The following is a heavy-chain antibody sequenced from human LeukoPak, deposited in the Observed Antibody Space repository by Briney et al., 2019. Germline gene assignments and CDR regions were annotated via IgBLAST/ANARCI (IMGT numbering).Heavy chain of an antibody. V-gene: IGHV4-30-4*01. CDR3: ARSRAGPGDAFDI. CDR1: GGSISSGDYY. J-gene: IGHJ3*02. Sequence: SENLSHTCTVSGGSISSGDYYWSWIRQPPGKGLEWIGYIYYSGSTYYNPSLKSRVTISVDTSKNQFSLKLSSVTAAGTAVYYCARSRAGPGDAFDIWGQGTMVTVSS. CDR2: IYYSGST. D-gene: IGHD1-1*01.